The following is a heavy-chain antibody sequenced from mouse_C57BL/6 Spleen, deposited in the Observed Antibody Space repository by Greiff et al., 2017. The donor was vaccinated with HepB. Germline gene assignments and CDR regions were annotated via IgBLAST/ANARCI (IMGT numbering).Heavy chain of an antibody. CDR3: ARHSDYYGSSPFAY. CDR1: GFTFSSYG. CDR2: ISSGGSYT. D-gene: IGHD1-1*01. V-gene: IGHV5-6*01. J-gene: IGHJ3*01. Sequence: EVQVVESGGDLVKPGGSLKLSCAASGFTFSSYGMSWVRQTPDKRLEWVATISSGGSYTYYPDSVKGRFTISRDNAKNTLYLQMSSLKSEDTAMYYCARHSDYYGSSPFAYWGQGTLVTVSA.